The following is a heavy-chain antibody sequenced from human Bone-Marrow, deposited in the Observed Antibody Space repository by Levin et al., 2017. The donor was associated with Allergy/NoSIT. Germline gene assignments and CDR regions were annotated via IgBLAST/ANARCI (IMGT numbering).Heavy chain of an antibody. CDR1: GFTFSSYS. CDR2: ISSSSSYV. D-gene: IGHD4-11*01. Sequence: GGSLRLSCAASGFTFSSYSMNWVRQAPGKGLEWVSSISSSSSYVYYADSVKGRFTISRDNAKNSLYLQMNSLRAEDTAVYYCARKLQKSYYYYDGMDVWGQGTTVTVSS. V-gene: IGHV3-21*01. CDR3: ARKLQKSYYYYDGMDV. J-gene: IGHJ6*02.